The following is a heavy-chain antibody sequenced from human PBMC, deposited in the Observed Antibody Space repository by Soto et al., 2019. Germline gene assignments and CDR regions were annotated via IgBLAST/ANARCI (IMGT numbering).Heavy chain of an antibody. J-gene: IGHJ3*02. Sequence: QVQLVESGGGVVQPGRSLRLSCAASGFTFSSYAMHWVRQAPGKGLEWVAVISYDGSNKYYADSVKGRFTISRDNSKNTLYPQMNSLRAEDTAVYYCARPLRPIVVVSDAFDIWGQGTMVTVSS. CDR1: GFTFSSYA. CDR3: ARPLRPIVVVSDAFDI. D-gene: IGHD3-22*01. V-gene: IGHV3-30-3*01. CDR2: ISYDGSNK.